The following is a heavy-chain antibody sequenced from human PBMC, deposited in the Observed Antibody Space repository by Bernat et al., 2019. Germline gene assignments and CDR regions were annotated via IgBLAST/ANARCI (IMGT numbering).Heavy chain of an antibody. J-gene: IGHJ4*02. CDR3: ARERDYYGTPYYFDY. D-gene: IGHD3-10*01. Sequence: QVQLVESGGGVVQPGRSLRLSCAASGFTFSSYGMHWVRQAPGKGLEWVAVIWYDGSNKYYADSVKGRFTISRDNSKNTLYLQMNSLRAEDTAVYYCARERDYYGTPYYFDYWGQGTLVTVSS. CDR2: IWYDGSNK. V-gene: IGHV3-33*01. CDR1: GFTFSSYG.